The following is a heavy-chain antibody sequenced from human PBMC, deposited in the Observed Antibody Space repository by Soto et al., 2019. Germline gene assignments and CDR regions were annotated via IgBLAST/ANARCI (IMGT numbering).Heavy chain of an antibody. CDR2: INSDGSST. J-gene: IGHJ6*03. Sequence: GGSLRLSCAASGFTFSSYWLHWVRQAPGKGLVWVSRINSDGSSTSYADSVKGRFTISRDNAKNTLYLQMNSLRAEDTAVYYCASERILWFGEKKDYYYMDVWGKGTTVTVSS. CDR1: GFTFSSYW. D-gene: IGHD3-10*01. CDR3: ASERILWFGEKKDYYYMDV. V-gene: IGHV3-74*01.